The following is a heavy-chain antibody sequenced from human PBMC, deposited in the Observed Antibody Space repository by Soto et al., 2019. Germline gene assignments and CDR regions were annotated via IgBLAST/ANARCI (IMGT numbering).Heavy chain of an antibody. Sequence: QVQLVESGGGVVQPGRSLRLSCAASGFTFSSYGMHWVRQAPGKGLEWVAVISYDGSNKYYADSVKGRFTISGDNSKNTLYLQMNSLRAEDTAVYYCAKESDYYDSSGDWFDPWGQGTLVTVSS. CDR2: ISYDGSNK. D-gene: IGHD3-22*01. J-gene: IGHJ5*02. CDR3: AKESDYYDSSGDWFDP. CDR1: GFTFSSYG. V-gene: IGHV3-30*18.